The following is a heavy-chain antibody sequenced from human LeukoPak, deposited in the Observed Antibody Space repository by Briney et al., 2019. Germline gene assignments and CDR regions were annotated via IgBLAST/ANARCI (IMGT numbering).Heavy chain of an antibody. D-gene: IGHD2-2*01. CDR1: GYTLTSYA. CDR2: INTNTGNP. V-gene: IGHV7-4-1*02. J-gene: IGHJ5*02. Sequence: GASVKVSCKASGYTLTSYAMNWVRQAPGQGLEWMGWINTNTGNPTYAQGFTGRFVFSLDTSVSTAYLQISSLKAEDTAVYYCARAKPYCSSTSCGVLRNWFDPWGQGTLVTVSS. CDR3: ARAKPYCSSTSCGVLRNWFDP.